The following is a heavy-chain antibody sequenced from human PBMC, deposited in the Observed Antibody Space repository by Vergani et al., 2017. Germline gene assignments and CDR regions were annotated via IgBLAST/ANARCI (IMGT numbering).Heavy chain of an antibody. CDR2: IHHSGDT. CDR1: DSSIMTNPY. D-gene: IGHD3-10*01. Sequence: QVQLQESGPGLVKPSETLTLTCHVSDSSIMTNPYWGWFRQSPGKGLEWIGCIHHSGDTHYNSSLKSRVSISIVSSSKFSLSLNSATAADTAIYYCARHRGSGGFFPSSYFYVMDVWGHGTTVTVSS. CDR3: ARHRGSGGFFPSSYFYVMDV. V-gene: IGHV4-38-2*01. J-gene: IGHJ6*02.